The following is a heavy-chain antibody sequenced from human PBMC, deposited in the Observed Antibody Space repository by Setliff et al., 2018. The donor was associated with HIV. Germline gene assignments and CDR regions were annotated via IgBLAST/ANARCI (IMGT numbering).Heavy chain of an antibody. Sequence: GGSLRLSCAASGFTFSTYGMNWVRQAPGKGLEWVAVIWYDGNKKYYADSVTGRFTISRDNSKITLYLQMNSLRAEDMAVYYCAREDSSWYGSLDYWGQGTLVTVSS. CDR2: IWYDGNKK. J-gene: IGHJ4*02. D-gene: IGHD6-13*01. CDR3: AREDSSWYGSLDY. V-gene: IGHV3-33*08. CDR1: GFTFSTYG.